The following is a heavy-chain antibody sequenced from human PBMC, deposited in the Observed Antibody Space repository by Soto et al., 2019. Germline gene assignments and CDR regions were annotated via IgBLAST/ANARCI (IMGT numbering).Heavy chain of an antibody. CDR3: ASWYYYDSSGYYYVYAFDI. D-gene: IGHD3-22*01. CDR2: IYYSGST. CDR1: GGSISSGDYY. V-gene: IGHV4-30-4*01. Sequence: PSETLSLTCTVSGGSISSGDYYWSWIRQPPGKGLEWIGYIYYSGSTYYNPSLKSRVTISVDTSKNQFSLKLSSVTAADTAVYYCASWYYYDSSGYYYVYAFDIWGQGTMVTVS. J-gene: IGHJ3*02.